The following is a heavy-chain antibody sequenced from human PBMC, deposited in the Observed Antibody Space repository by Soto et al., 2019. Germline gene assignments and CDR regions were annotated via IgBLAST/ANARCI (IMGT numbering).Heavy chain of an antibody. V-gene: IGHV3-9*01. CDR1: GFTFDDYA. CDR3: AKDSVTHYYYYYMDV. Sequence: PGGSLRLSCAASGFTFDDYAMHWVRQAPGKGLEWVSGISWNSGSIGYADSVKGRFTISRDNAKNSLYLQMNSLRAEDTALYYCAKDSVTHYYYYYMDVWGKGTTVTVSS. D-gene: IGHD4-4*01. J-gene: IGHJ6*03. CDR2: ISWNSGSI.